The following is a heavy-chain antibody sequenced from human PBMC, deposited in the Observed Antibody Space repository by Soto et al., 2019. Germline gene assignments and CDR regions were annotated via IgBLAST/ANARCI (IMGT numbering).Heavy chain of an antibody. D-gene: IGHD2-2*01. CDR1: GGTFSSYA. V-gene: IGHV1-69*01. CDR3: ARDDVASGDHYAPYYYYGMDV. Sequence: QVQLVQSGAEVKKPGSSVKVSCKASGGTFSSYAISWVRQAPGQGLEWMGGIIPIFGTANYAQKFQGRVTITADESTSTAYMELSSLRSEDTAVYYCARDDVASGDHYAPYYYYGMDVWGQGTTVTVS. J-gene: IGHJ6*02. CDR2: IIPIFGTA.